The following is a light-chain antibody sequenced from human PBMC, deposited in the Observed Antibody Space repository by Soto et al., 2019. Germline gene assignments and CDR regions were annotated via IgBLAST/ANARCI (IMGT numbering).Light chain of an antibody. CDR1: QSVRSSN. CDR2: GAS. Sequence: EIVLTQSPGTLPLSPGERATLSCRASQSVRSSNLAWYQQKPGQAPRLLIYGASSRATGIPDRFSGSGSGTDFTLTISRLEPEDFAVYYCQQYGSSPSTFGQGTKVDI. J-gene: IGKJ1*01. CDR3: QQYGSSPST. V-gene: IGKV3-20*01.